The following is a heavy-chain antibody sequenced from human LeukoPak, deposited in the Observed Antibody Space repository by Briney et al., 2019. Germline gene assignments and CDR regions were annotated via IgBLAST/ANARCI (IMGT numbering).Heavy chain of an antibody. D-gene: IGHD1-26*01. Sequence: SETLSLTCTVSGGSISNYYWSWIRQPPGKGLEWIGYVYYSGSTNYNPSLKSRVTISVDTSKNQFSLKLSSVTAADTAVYYCARGGARYYFDYWGQGTLVTVSS. CDR2: VYYSGST. CDR1: GGSISNYY. CDR3: ARGGARYYFDY. V-gene: IGHV4-59*08. J-gene: IGHJ4*02.